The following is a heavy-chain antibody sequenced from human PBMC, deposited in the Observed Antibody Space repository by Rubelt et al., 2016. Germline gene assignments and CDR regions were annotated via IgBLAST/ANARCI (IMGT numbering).Heavy chain of an antibody. CDR3: AKALWQQLVRTPLDI. J-gene: IGHJ3*02. CDR2: ISSSSSTI. Sequence: ASGFVFSDDGRHWVRQAPGKGLEWVSYISSSSSTIYYADSVKGRFTISRDNYKKTLYLQMNSLRAEDTAVYYCAKALWQQLVRTPLDIWGQGTMVTVSS. V-gene: IGHV3-48*01. CDR1: GFVFSDDG. D-gene: IGHD6-13*01.